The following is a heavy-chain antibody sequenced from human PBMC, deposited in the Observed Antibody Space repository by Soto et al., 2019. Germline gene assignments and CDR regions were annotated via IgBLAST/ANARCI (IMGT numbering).Heavy chain of an antibody. CDR1: VFSFSSYW. V-gene: IGHV3-7*05. D-gene: IGHD1-20*01. J-gene: IGHJ4*02. Sequence: GGSLRLSCVASVFSFSSYWMSWVRQAPGKGLEWVANIKQDGSVKYYVDSVKGRFTISRDNAKNSVYLQINSLRAEDTAMYYCARIGYKSSAFDYWGQGTLVTVSS. CDR2: IKQDGSVK. CDR3: ARIGYKSSAFDY.